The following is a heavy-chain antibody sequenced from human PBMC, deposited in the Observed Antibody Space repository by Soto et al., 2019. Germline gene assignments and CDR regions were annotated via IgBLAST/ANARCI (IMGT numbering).Heavy chain of an antibody. D-gene: IGHD3-3*01. CDR3: AKDRGDFWSAYYPPVDY. CDR2: ISATGART. V-gene: IGHV3-23*01. CDR1: GFTFSSYA. Sequence: VQLLESGGGLVQSGGSLRLFCRATGFTFSSYALSWVRQAPGKELEWVSTISATGARTYYADSVKGRFTIARDNSKNTVSLQMNSLRAEDTAVYYCAKDRGDFWSAYYPPVDYWGQGTLVTVSS. J-gene: IGHJ4*02.